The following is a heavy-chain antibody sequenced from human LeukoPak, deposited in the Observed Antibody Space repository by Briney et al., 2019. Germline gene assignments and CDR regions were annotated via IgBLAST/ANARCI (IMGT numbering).Heavy chain of an antibody. CDR1: GFTFSSYS. CDR2: ISSSSSTI. V-gene: IGHV3-48*01. CDR3: ARDEVGATLYYYYGMDV. J-gene: IGHJ6*02. D-gene: IGHD1-26*01. Sequence: GSLRLSCAASGFTFSSYSMNWVRQAPGKGLKWVSYISSSSSTIYYADSVKGRFTISRDNAKNSLYLQMNSLRAEDAAVYYCARDEVGATLYYYYGMDVWGQGTTVTVSS.